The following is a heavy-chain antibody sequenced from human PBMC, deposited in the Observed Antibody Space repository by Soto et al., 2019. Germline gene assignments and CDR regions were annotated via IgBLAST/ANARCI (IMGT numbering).Heavy chain of an antibody. J-gene: IGHJ4*02. CDR2: ISSSSSYI. V-gene: IGHV3-21*01. CDR1: GFTFSSYS. D-gene: IGHD3-10*01. CDR3: ARETYYYGSGNLGY. Sequence: EVQLVESGGGLVKPGGSLRLSCAASGFTFSSYSMNWVRQAPWKGLEWVSSISSSSSYIYYADSVKGRFTISRDNAKNSLYLQMNSLRAEDTAVYYCARETYYYGSGNLGYWGQGTLVTVSS.